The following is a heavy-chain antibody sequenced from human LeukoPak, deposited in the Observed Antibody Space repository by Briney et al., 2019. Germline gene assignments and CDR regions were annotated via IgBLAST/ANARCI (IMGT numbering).Heavy chain of an antibody. V-gene: IGHV4-34*01. CDR2: INHSGST. J-gene: IGHJ5*02. CDR3: ARDLTTVTMNWFDP. CDR1: GGSFSGYY. D-gene: IGHD4-17*01. Sequence: SETLSLTCAVYGGSFSGYYWSWIRQLPGKGLEWIGEINHSGSTNYNPSLKSRVTISVDTSKNQFSLKLSSVTAADTAVYYCARDLTTVTMNWFDPWGQGTLVTVSS.